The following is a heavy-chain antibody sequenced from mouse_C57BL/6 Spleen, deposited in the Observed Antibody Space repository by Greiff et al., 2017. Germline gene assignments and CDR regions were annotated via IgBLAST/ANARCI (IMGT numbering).Heavy chain of an antibody. J-gene: IGHJ4*01. CDR1: GFTFTDYY. V-gene: IGHV7-3*01. D-gene: IGHD3-1*01. CDR3: ARSLNGLYAMDY. CDR2: IRNKANGYTT. Sequence: EVKLMESGGGLVQPGGSLSLSCAASGFTFTDYYMSWVRQPPGKALEWLGFIRNKANGYTTEYSASVKGRFTISRDNSQSILYLQMNALRAEDSATYYCARSLNGLYAMDYWGQGTSVTVSS.